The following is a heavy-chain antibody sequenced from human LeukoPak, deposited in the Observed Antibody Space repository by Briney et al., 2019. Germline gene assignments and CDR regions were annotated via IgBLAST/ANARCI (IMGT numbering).Heavy chain of an antibody. J-gene: IGHJ4*02. Sequence: SETLSLTCTVSGGSINNGGYYWSWIRQHPGKGLEWIGYIYYSGSSYYNPSLRSRVTISVDTSKNHFSLKLSSVTAADTAVYYCARNRDGYNSFDYRGQGTLVTVSS. CDR2: IYYSGSS. CDR3: ARNRDGYNSFDY. CDR1: GGSINNGGYY. D-gene: IGHD5-24*01. V-gene: IGHV4-31*03.